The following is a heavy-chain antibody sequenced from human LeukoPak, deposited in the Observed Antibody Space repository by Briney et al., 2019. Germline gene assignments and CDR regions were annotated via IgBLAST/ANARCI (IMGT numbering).Heavy chain of an antibody. CDR3: ARARDGRNRYYYYYGMDV. V-gene: IGHV5-51*01. CDR1: GYRFTTYW. Sequence: KHGESLKISCKGSGYRFTTYWIGWVRQMPGKGLEWMGIIYPGDSDTRYSPSFQGQVTISADKSISTAYLQWSSLRASDTAMYYCARARDGRNRYYYYYGMDVWGQGTTVTVSS. CDR2: IYPGDSDT. D-gene: IGHD2-8*01. J-gene: IGHJ6*02.